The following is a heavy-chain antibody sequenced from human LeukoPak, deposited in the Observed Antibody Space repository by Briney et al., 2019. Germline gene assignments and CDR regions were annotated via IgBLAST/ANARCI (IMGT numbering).Heavy chain of an antibody. Sequence: SETLSLTCAVYGGSFSGYYWSWIRQPPGKGLEWIGEINHSGSTNYNPSLKSRVTISVDTSKNQFSLKLSSATAADTAVYYCARGRVGYGSGSYQLFHLDYWGQGTLVTVSS. CDR2: INHSGST. CDR1: GGSFSGYY. V-gene: IGHV4-34*01. CDR3: ARGRVGYGSGSYQLFHLDY. J-gene: IGHJ4*02. D-gene: IGHD3-10*01.